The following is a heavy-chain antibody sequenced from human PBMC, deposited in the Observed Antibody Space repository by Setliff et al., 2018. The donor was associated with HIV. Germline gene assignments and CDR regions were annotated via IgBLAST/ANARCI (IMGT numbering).Heavy chain of an antibody. Sequence: PSETLSLTCTVSGGSISGYYWSWIRQPPGKGLEWIGNIYYTGNTYYNPSLQSRVTISLDTSKNQFSLRLSSATAAETAVYYCARVGYHGSGRYSFDYWGQGTQVTVSS. J-gene: IGHJ4*02. CDR2: IYYTGNT. CDR3: ARVGYHGSGRYSFDY. V-gene: IGHV4-59*08. D-gene: IGHD3-10*01. CDR1: GGSISGYY.